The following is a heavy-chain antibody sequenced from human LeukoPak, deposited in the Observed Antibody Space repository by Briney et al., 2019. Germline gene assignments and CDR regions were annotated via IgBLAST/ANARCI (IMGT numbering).Heavy chain of an antibody. Sequence: PSETLSLTCAVSGYSISSGYYWGWIRPPAGKGLEWIGSIYHSGSTYYNPSLKSRGTISVDTSKNQFSLKLSSVTAADTAVYYCAIHYYVSSGYYGDYWGQGTLVTVSS. V-gene: IGHV4-38-2*01. CDR3: AIHYYVSSGYYGDY. D-gene: IGHD3-22*01. J-gene: IGHJ4*02. CDR2: IYHSGST. CDR1: GYSISSGYY.